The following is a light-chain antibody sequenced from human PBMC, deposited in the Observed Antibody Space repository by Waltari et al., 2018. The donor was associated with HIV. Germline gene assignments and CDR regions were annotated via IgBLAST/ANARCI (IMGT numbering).Light chain of an antibody. V-gene: IGLV2-8*01. CDR1: SSDVGGYSY. Sequence: QSALAQPPSASVSPGQSVTISCTGTSSDVGGYSYVSWYQQHPGTAPKLMIYEVSKRPSGVPDRFSGSKSGNAASLTVSGLQAEDEADYYCSSYAGSNNVIFGGGTKLTVL. J-gene: IGLJ2*01. CDR3: SSYAGSNNVI. CDR2: EVS.